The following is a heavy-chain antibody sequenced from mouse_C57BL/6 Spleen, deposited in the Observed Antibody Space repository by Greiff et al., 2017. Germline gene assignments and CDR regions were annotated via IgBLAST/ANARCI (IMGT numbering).Heavy chain of an antibody. D-gene: IGHD2-1*01. CDR3: TRDKGFHGNYGVVGY. V-gene: IGHV5-9-1*02. J-gene: IGHJ4*01. CDR2: ISSGGDYI. Sequence: EVKLMESGEGLVKPGGSLKLSCAASGFTFSSYAMSWVRQTPEKRLEWVAYISSGGDYIYYADTVKGRFTISRDNARNTLYLQMSSLKSEDTAMYYCTRDKGFHGNYGVVGYWGQGTSVTVSS. CDR1: GFTFSSYA.